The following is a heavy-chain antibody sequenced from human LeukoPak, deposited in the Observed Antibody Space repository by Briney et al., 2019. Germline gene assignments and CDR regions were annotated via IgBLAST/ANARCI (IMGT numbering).Heavy chain of an antibody. CDR1: GGSISSYY. CDR2: IYYSRGT. Sequence: SETLSLTCTLPGGSISSYYWSWIRQPPGKGLEWSGHIYYSRGTNYNPSLKSRVTIPVDTTKNQYSLKLSSVTAADTAVYYCAREGGGYSYGYYYYYYMDVWGKGTTVTVSS. CDR3: AREGGGYSYGYYYYYYMDV. J-gene: IGHJ6*03. D-gene: IGHD5-18*01. V-gene: IGHV4-59*01.